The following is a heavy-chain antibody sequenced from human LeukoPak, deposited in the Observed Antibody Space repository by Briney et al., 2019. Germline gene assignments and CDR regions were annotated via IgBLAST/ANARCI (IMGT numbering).Heavy chain of an antibody. Sequence: SETLSLTCAVYGGSFSGYYWSWIRQPPGKGLEWIGEINHSGSTNYNPSLKSRVTISVATSKNQFSLKLSSVTAADTAVYYCARGSYCGGDCYPRPFDYWGQGTLVTVSS. J-gene: IGHJ4*02. CDR2: INHSGST. CDR3: ARGSYCGGDCYPRPFDY. CDR1: GGSFSGYY. V-gene: IGHV4-34*01. D-gene: IGHD2-21*02.